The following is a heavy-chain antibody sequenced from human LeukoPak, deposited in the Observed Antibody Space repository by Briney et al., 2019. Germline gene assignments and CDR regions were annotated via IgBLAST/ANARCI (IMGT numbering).Heavy chain of an antibody. D-gene: IGHD3-10*01. CDR3: ASLGDYYGSGSYSPFDC. V-gene: IGHV1-2*02. CDR1: GYTFTGFY. J-gene: IGHJ4*02. Sequence: ASVKVSCKASGYTFTGFYMHWVRQAPGQGLEWVGWINPNSGGTNYAQKFQGRVTMTRDTSISTAYMELSSLRSDDTAVYYCASLGDYYGSGSYSPFDCWGQGTLVTVSS. CDR2: INPNSGGT.